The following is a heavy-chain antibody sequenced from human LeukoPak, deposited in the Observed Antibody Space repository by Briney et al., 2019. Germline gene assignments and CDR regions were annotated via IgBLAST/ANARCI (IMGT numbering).Heavy chain of an antibody. J-gene: IGHJ4*02. CDR2: ISSSGSTI. CDR3: ARGRKVYYDSSGLLFDY. D-gene: IGHD3-22*01. CDR1: GFTFSSYE. Sequence: PGGSLRLSCAATGFTFSSYEMNWVRQAPGKGLEWVSYISSSGSTIYYADSVKGRFTISRDNAKNSLYLQMNSLRAEDTAVYYCARGRKVYYDSSGLLFDYWGQGTLVTVSS. V-gene: IGHV3-48*03.